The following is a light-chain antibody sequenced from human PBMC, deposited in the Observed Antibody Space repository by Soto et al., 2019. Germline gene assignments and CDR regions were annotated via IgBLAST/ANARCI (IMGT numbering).Light chain of an antibody. V-gene: IGLV2-18*02. CDR3: SSYTSSSTYV. CDR1: SSDVGGSNG. CDR2: DVS. J-gene: IGLJ1*01. Sequence: LTQPPSVSGPPGQSVAISCTGTSSDVGGSNGVSWYQQPPGTAPKLMIYDVSNRPSGVPDRFSGSKSGNTASLTISGLQAEDEGDYYCSSYTSSSTYVFGTGTKVTVL.